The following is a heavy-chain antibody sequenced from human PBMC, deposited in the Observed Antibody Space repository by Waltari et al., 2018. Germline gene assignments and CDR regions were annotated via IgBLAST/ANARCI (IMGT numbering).Heavy chain of an antibody. D-gene: IGHD6-25*01. CDR2: ISYIGST. CDR1: GGSISSSY. CDR3: ARSIYTNHGGYKFDS. Sequence: QVQLQESGPGLVKPSEALSLTCSVSGGSISSSYWNWIRQPPGRALEWIGYISYIGSTNYNPSLSSRVTISLGTSNNQFSLKLSSVTAADTAIYYCARSIYTNHGGYKFDSWGQGILVTVSS. J-gene: IGHJ5*01. V-gene: IGHV4-59*01.